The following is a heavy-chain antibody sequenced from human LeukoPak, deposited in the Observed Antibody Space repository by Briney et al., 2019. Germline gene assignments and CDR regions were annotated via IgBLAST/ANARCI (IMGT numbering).Heavy chain of an antibody. J-gene: IGHJ5*02. Sequence: SVKVSCKASGGTFSSYAISWVRQAPGQGLEWRGRIIPILGIANYAQKFQGRVTITADKSTSTAYMELSSLRSEDTAVYYCARVERGPRIAATFDPWGQGTLVTVSS. CDR1: GGTFSSYA. CDR2: IIPILGIA. D-gene: IGHD6-6*01. CDR3: ARVERGPRIAATFDP. V-gene: IGHV1-69*04.